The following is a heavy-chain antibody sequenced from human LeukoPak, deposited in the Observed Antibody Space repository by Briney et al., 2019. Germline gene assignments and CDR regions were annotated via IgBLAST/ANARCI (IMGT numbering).Heavy chain of an antibody. J-gene: IGHJ4*02. V-gene: IGHV3-11*01. CDR1: GFTFSDYA. CDR2: ISRSGDTI. CDR3: AKDISHYVWGSYQFDY. D-gene: IGHD3-16*02. Sequence: GGSLRLSCAASGFTFSDYAMSWIRQAPGQGLEWVSYISRSGDTIDYADSVKGRFTISRDNAKNSLYLQMNSLRAEDTALYYCAKDISHYVWGSYQFDYWGQGTLVTVSS.